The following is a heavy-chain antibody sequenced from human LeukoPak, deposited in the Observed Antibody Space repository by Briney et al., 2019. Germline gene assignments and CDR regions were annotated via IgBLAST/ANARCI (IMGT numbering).Heavy chain of an antibody. D-gene: IGHD3-22*01. Sequence: ASVKVSCKASGYTFTSYAMNWVRQAPGQGLEWMGWINTNTGNPTYAQGFTGRFVFSLDTSVSTAYLQISSLKAEDTAVYYCAREGPLGDYYDSSGSPYGMDVWGQGTTVTVSS. CDR3: AREGPLGDYYDSSGSPYGMDV. CDR1: GYTFTSYA. J-gene: IGHJ6*02. V-gene: IGHV7-4-1*02. CDR2: INTNTGNP.